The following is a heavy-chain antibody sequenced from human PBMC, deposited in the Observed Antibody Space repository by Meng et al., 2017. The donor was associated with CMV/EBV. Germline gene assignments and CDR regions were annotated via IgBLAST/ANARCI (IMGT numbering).Heavy chain of an antibody. CDR1: GFTFSSYS. Sequence: GESLKISCAASGFTFSSYSMNWVRQAPGKGLEWVASISSSSSYIYYADSVKGRFTITRDNAKNSLYLQMNSLRAEDTAVYYCARQIFGVVRGMDVWGQGPTVTVSS. CDR3: ARQIFGVVRGMDV. V-gene: IGHV3-21*01. D-gene: IGHD3-3*01. CDR2: ISSSSSYI. J-gene: IGHJ6*02.